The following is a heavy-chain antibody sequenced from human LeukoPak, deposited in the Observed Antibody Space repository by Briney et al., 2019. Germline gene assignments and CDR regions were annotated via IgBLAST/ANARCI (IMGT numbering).Heavy chain of an antibody. Sequence: PGRSLRLSCAASGFAFSSYGMHWVRQAPGKGLEWVAVISYDGSNKYYADSVKGRFTISRDNSKNTLYLQMNSLRAEDTAVYYCAKGLVIKSGYLDYWGQGTLVTVSS. J-gene: IGHJ4*02. V-gene: IGHV3-30*18. CDR3: AKGLVIKSGYLDY. D-gene: IGHD3-9*01. CDR1: GFAFSSYG. CDR2: ISYDGSNK.